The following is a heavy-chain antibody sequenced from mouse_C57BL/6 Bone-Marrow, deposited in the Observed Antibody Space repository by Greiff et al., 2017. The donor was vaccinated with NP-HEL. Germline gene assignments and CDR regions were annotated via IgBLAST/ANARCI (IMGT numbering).Heavy chain of an antibody. CDR3: ARPLVYDGYAWFAY. CDR1: GYTFTSYG. V-gene: IGHV1-81*01. CDR2: IYPRSGNT. J-gene: IGHJ3*01. D-gene: IGHD2-3*01. Sequence: LQESGAELARPGASVKLSCKASGYTFTSYGISWVKQRTGQGLEWIGEIYPRSGNTYYNEKFKGKATLTADKSSSTAYMELRSLTSEDSAVYFCARPLVYDGYAWFAYWGQGTLVTVSA.